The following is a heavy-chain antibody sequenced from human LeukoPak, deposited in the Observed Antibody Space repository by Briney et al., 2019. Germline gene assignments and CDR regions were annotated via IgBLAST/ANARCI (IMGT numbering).Heavy chain of an antibody. D-gene: IGHD3-10*01. CDR1: GFTFSSYW. V-gene: IGHV3-74*01. J-gene: IGHJ5*02. CDR3: ATIYYYGSGDSSP. Sequence: GGSLRLSCAASGFTFSSYWMHWVRQAPGKGLVWVSRINSDGSSTSYADSVKGRFTISRDNAKNTLYLQMNSLRAEDTAVYYCATIYYYGSGDSSPWGQGTLVTVSS. CDR2: INSDGSST.